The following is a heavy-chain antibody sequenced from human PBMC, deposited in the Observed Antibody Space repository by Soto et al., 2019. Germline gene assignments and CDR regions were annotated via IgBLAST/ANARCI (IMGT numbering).Heavy chain of an antibody. V-gene: IGHV4-34*01. D-gene: IGHD1-26*01. CDR1: GGSFSGYY. CDR3: ARGLVGSTLGLIDS. Sequence: QVQLQQWGAGLLKPSETLSLTCAVYGGSFSGYYWSWIRQPPGKGLEWIGEINDSGSTHYNPSLKIQVTISVDTSKNQFSLKLSSMTAADTAVYYCARGLVGSTLGLIDSWGQGTRVTVSS. CDR2: INDSGST. J-gene: IGHJ4*02.